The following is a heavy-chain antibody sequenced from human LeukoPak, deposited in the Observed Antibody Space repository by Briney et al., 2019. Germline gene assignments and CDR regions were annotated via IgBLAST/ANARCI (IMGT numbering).Heavy chain of an antibody. CDR1: GFTFSIYA. Sequence: GGSLRLSCAASGFTFSIYAMSWVRQAPGKGLEWVSVIYSGGSTDYADSVKGRFTISRDNSKNTVYLQMNSLRAEDTAVYYCARDDGSGTTGIRFDYWGQGTLVTVSS. CDR3: ARDDGSGTTGIRFDY. CDR2: IYSGGST. V-gene: IGHV3-66*01. J-gene: IGHJ4*02. D-gene: IGHD3-10*01.